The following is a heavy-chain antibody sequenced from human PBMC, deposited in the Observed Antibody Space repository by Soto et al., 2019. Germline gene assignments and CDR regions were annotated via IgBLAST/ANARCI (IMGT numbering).Heavy chain of an antibody. J-gene: IGHJ3*02. CDR1: GFTFRSYT. CDR3: AKAYSSSGHDAFDI. Sequence: VGSLRLSCAASGFTFRSYTMNWVRQATGKGLEWVSSISSSSSKIYYADSLKGRFTISRDNAKNSLYLQMNNLRVDDTAVYYCAKAYSSSGHDAFDIWGRGARVTVSS. V-gene: IGHV3-21*01. CDR2: ISSSSSKI. D-gene: IGHD6-6*01.